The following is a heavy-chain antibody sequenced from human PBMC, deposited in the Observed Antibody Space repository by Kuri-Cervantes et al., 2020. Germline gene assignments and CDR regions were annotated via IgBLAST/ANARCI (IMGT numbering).Heavy chain of an antibody. J-gene: IGHJ2*01. CDR1: GFTFSSYA. D-gene: IGHD3-16*02. V-gene: IGHV3-30-3*01. Sequence: GGSLRLSCAASGFTFSSYAMHWVRQAPGKGLEWVAVISYDGSNKYYADSVKGRFTISRDNSKNTLYLQMNSLRAEDTGVYYCARDMITFGGVIVKDWYFDLWGRGTLVTVSS. CDR3: ARDMITFGGVIVKDWYFDL. CDR2: ISYDGSNK.